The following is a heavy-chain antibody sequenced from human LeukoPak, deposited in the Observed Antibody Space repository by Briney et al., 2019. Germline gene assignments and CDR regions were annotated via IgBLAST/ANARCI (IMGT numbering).Heavy chain of an antibody. V-gene: IGHV1-69*13. CDR1: GGTFSSYA. CDR2: IIPIFGTA. CDR3: ARDGGGNSQYYYYYGMDV. Sequence: ASVKVSCKASGGTFSSYAISWVRQAPGQGLEWMGGIIPIFGTANYAQKSQGRVTITADESTSTAYMELSSLRSEDTAVYYCARDGGGNSQYYYYYGMDVWGQGTTVTVSS. D-gene: IGHD4-23*01. J-gene: IGHJ6*02.